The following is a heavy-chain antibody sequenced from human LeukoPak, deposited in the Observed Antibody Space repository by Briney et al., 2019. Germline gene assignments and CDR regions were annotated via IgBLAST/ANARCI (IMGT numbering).Heavy chain of an antibody. CDR1: GYTFTSYG. D-gene: IGHD3-22*01. V-gene: IGHV1-18*01. CDR2: ISAYNGNT. J-gene: IGHJ4*02. CDR3: AREKYYYDSSGYYADFDY. Sequence: ASVNVSCKASGYTFTSYGISWVRQAPGQGLEWMGWISAYNGNTNYAQKLQGRVTMTTDTSTSTAYMELRSLRSDDTAVYYCAREKYYYDSSGYYADFDYWGQGTLVTVSS.